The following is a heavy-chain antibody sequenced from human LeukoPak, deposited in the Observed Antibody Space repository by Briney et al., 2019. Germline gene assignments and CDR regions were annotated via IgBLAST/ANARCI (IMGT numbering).Heavy chain of an antibody. CDR3: ARFYQVVMDAFDI. D-gene: IGHD3-22*01. V-gene: IGHV4-61*02. J-gene: IGHJ3*02. CDR2: IHTSGNP. Sequence: SETLSLTCAVSGGSLSSVSNFWSWIRQPAGKGLEWIGRIHTSGNPNYNPSLKSRVTISVDTSKNQFSLQLNSVTAADTAVYYCARFYQVVMDAFDIWGQGT. CDR1: GGSLSSVSNF.